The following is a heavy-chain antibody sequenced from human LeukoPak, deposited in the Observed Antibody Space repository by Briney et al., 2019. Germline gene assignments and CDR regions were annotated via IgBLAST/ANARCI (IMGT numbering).Heavy chain of an antibody. CDR2: ITRSGST. D-gene: IGHD3-10*01. Sequence: PGGSLRLSCAASGFTFSSYAMSWVRQAPGKGLEWVSVITRSGSTYYADSVKGRFTISRDNSKNKLYLQMNSLRAEDTAVYSCAKDAVAPGSGGDYFDYWGQGTLVTVSS. CDR3: AKDAVAPGSGGDYFDY. V-gene: IGHV3-23*01. J-gene: IGHJ4*02. CDR1: GFTFSSYA.